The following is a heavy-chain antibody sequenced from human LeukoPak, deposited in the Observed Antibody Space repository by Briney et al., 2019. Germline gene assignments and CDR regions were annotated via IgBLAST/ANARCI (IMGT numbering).Heavy chain of an antibody. CDR1: GGSISSYY. CDR2: IYTSGST. CDR3: ARDLAGTRYGSGSPWYNWFDP. J-gene: IGHJ5*02. D-gene: IGHD3-10*01. Sequence: SETLSLTCTVSGGSISSYYWSWIRQPAGKGLEWIGRIYTSGSTNYNPSLKSRVTMSVDTSKNQFSLKLSSVTAADTAVYYCARDLAGTRYGSGSPWYNWFDPWGQGTLVTVSS. V-gene: IGHV4-4*07.